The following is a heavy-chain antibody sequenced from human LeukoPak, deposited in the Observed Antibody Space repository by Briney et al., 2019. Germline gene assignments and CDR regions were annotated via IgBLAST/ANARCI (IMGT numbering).Heavy chain of an antibody. CDR2: IKQDGSEK. D-gene: IGHD5-12*01. CDR1: GFTFSSYW. Sequence: GGSLRLSCAASGFTFSSYWMIWVRQAPGKGLEWVANIKQDGSEKYYVDSVKGRFTISRDNAKNSVYLQMNSLRVEGTAVYYCARVSPPGYSGYERFDYWGQGTLVTVSS. J-gene: IGHJ4*02. V-gene: IGHV3-7*01. CDR3: ARVSPPGYSGYERFDY.